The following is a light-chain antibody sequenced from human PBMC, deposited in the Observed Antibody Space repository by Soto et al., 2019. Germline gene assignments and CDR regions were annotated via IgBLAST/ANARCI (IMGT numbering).Light chain of an antibody. Sequence: EIVMTQSPATLSVSPGETATLSCRASQSVSSNLAWYQQKPGQAPRLLIYGASTRATGIPARFSGSGSGTEFTLTISSLQSEDFAVYYCQQYNNLPPWTFGQGTNVEIK. V-gene: IGKV3-15*01. CDR3: QQYNNLPPWT. J-gene: IGKJ1*01. CDR1: QSVSSN. CDR2: GAS.